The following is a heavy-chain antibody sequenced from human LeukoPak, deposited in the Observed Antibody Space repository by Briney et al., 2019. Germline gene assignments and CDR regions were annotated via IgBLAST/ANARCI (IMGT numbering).Heavy chain of an antibody. Sequence: GGSLRLSCAASGFTFSSYGMHWVRQAPGKGLEWVAVTSYDGTSKYYADSVKGRFTISRDNSKNTLYLQLNSLRAEDTAVYYCTRVVYYGSGSYGGFDYWGQGTLATVSS. CDR2: TSYDGTSK. D-gene: IGHD3-10*01. CDR3: TRVVYYGSGSYGGFDY. CDR1: GFTFSSYG. J-gene: IGHJ4*02. V-gene: IGHV3-30*03.